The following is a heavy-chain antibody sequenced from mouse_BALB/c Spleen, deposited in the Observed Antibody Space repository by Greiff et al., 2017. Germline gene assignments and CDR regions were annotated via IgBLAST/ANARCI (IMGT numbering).Heavy chain of an antibody. CDR3: AREELGSYYYAMDY. CDR2: ISSGGSYT. D-gene: IGHD3-1*01. Sequence: EVKVVESGGGLVKPGGSLKLSCAASGFTFSSYAMSWVRQSPEKRLEWVAEISSGGSYTYYPDTVTGRFTISRDNAKNTLYLEMSSLRSEDTAMYYCAREELGSYYYAMDYWGQGTSVTVSS. CDR1: GFTFSSYA. V-gene: IGHV5-9-4*01. J-gene: IGHJ4*01.